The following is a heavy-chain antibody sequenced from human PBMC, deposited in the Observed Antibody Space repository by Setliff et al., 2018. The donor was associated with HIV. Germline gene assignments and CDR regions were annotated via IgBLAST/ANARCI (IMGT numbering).Heavy chain of an antibody. CDR2: IWYDGSNK. Sequence: PGGSLRLSCAASGFTFSSYGMHWVRQAPGKGLEWVAVIWYDGSNKYYADSVKGRFTISRDNSKNTLYLQMNSLRVEDTAVYYCGTYYYGSGKIDYWGQGTLVTVS. CDR1: GFTFSSYG. D-gene: IGHD3-10*01. J-gene: IGHJ4*02. CDR3: GTYYYGSGKIDY. V-gene: IGHV3-33*01.